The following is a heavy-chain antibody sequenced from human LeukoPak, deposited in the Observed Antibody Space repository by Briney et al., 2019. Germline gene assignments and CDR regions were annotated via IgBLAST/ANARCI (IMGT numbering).Heavy chain of an antibody. V-gene: IGHV4-39*01. CDR1: GGSIKSDGYY. CDR2: IYYSGST. J-gene: IGHJ4*02. D-gene: IGHD3-10*01. CDR3: ARHVGVDLSGTLRYLDY. Sequence: SETLSLTCTVSGGSIKSDGYYWGWIRQPPGMGLEWIGSIYYSGSTYYNPSLKSRVTISVDTSMNHFSLIMTSVTAADTAVYYCARHVGVDLSGTLRYLDYWGQGTLVTVSS.